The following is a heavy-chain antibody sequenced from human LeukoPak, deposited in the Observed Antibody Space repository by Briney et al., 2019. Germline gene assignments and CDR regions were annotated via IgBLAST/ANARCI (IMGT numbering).Heavy chain of an antibody. J-gene: IGHJ4*02. V-gene: IGHV4-59*01. D-gene: IGHD2-2*02. CDR2: IYDSGST. CDR1: GFTFSTYW. Sequence: GSLRLSCAASGFTFSTYWMSWVRQAPGKGLEWIGYIYDSGSTNYNPSLKSRVTISEDTSKRQFSLKLRSVTAADTAVYYCARVVGRYCSSTSCYIDYWGQGTLVTVSS. CDR3: ARVVGRYCSSTSCYIDY.